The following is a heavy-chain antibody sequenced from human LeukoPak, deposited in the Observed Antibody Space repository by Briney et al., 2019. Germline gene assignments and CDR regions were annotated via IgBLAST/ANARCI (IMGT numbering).Heavy chain of an antibody. J-gene: IGHJ4*02. CDR3: ARSPLGDLSYHYYFDY. CDR1: GGSISRNTYY. CDR2: IYYIGNT. D-gene: IGHD3-16*02. Sequence: PSETLSLTCTVSGGSISRNTYYWGWIRQPPGKGLEWIGSIYYIGNTYYNPSLKSRVTISVDTSKNQFSLKLSSVTAADTAIYYCARSPLGDLSYHYYFDYWGQGTLVTVSS. V-gene: IGHV4-39*01.